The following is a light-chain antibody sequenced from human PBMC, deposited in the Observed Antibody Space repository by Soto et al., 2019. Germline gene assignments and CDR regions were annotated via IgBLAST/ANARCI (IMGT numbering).Light chain of an antibody. J-gene: IGKJ1*01. V-gene: IGKV4-1*01. CDR2: WAS. CDR1: QSVLYSSNNKNY. Sequence: DIVMTQSPDSLAVSLGERATINCKSSQSVLYSSNNKNYLAWYQQKPGQPPKLLIYWASTRESGVPDRFSGSGSGTDFTLTISSLQAEDVAVYYCQQYYSTPCTFGQGTKWIS. CDR3: QQYYSTPCT.